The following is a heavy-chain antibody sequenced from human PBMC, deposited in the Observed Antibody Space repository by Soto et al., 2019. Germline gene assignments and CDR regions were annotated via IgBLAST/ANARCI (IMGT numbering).Heavy chain of an antibody. CDR3: AGAPDVLGYCSGGSCYLFFFDY. CDR2: IYYSGST. Sequence: SETLSLTCTVSGGSISRGRYYWSWIRQHPGKGLEWIGNIYYSGSTYYNPSLKSRATISVDTSKNQFSLNLRSVTAADTAVYYCAGAPDVLGYCSGGSCYLFFFDYWGQGTLVTVSS. CDR1: GGSISRGRYY. D-gene: IGHD2-15*01. V-gene: IGHV4-31*03. J-gene: IGHJ4*02.